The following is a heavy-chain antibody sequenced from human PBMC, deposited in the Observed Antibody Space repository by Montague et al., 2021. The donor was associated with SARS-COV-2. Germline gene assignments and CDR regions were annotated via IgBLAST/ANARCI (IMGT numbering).Heavy chain of an antibody. D-gene: IGHD3-22*01. CDR1: GGSISSSGYY. CDR3: ARFPTSYFYDSKAAPATPDALDI. V-gene: IGHV4-39*01. CDR2: ICYSGSS. J-gene: IGHJ3*02. Sequence: SETLSLTCTVSGGSISSSGYYWGWIRQPPGKGLEWIGSICYSGSSYYNPSLKSRVTISVDTSKIQFSLKLSSVTAADTAVYYCARFPTSYFYDSKAAPATPDALDIWGQGTMVTVSS.